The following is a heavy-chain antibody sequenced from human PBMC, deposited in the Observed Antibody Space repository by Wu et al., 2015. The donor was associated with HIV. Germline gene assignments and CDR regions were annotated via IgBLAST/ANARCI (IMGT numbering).Heavy chain of an antibody. CDR1: GYTFTGYY. CDR2: INPNSGGT. D-gene: IGHD6-6*01. CDR3: ARDLPRKSSSSVDDY. V-gene: IGHV1-2*02. Sequence: QVQLVQSGAEVKKPGASVKVSCKASGYTFTGYYMHWVRQAPGQGLEWMGWINPNSGGTNYAQKFQGRVTMTRDTSISTAYMELSRLRSDDTAVYYCARDLPRKSSSSVDDYWGQGTLVTVSS. J-gene: IGHJ4*02.